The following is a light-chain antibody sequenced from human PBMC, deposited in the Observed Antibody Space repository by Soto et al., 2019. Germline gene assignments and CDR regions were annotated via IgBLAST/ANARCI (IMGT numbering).Light chain of an antibody. J-gene: IGLJ1*01. CDR2: GNS. Sequence: QSALTQPPSVSGAPGQRVTISCTGXSSNIGAGYDVHWYQQLPGTAPKLLIYGNSNRPSGVPDRFSGSKSGTSASLAITGLQAEDEADYHCQSYDSCLIARYVFGTGTKHTV. CDR1: SSNIGAGYD. V-gene: IGLV1-40*01. CDR3: QSYDSCLIARYV.